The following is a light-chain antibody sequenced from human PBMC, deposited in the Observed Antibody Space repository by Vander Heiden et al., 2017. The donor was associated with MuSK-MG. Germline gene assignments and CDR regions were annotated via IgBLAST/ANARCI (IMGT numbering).Light chain of an antibody. CDR1: QDISNY. V-gene: IGKV1-33*01. CDR2: DAS. Sequence: DIQMTQSPSSLSAAVGDRVTITCQASQDISNYLNWYQQQPAKAPKILLYDASTLETGVAPSFSGSGSGTEFTCTISSLQPADIATYYCQQYDNIPVDTFGGGTKVEIK. J-gene: IGKJ4*01. CDR3: QQYDNIPVDT.